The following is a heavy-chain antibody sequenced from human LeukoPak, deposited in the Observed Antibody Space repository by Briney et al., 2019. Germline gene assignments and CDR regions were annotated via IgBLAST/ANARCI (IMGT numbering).Heavy chain of an antibody. V-gene: IGHV4-4*02. CDR1: GGSISSSNW. D-gene: IGHD3-10*01. CDR3: ARQVDGFGEFDYFDY. J-gene: IGHJ4*02. Sequence: SETLSLTCAVSGGSISSSNWWSWVRQPPGKGLEWIGEISHSGSTYYNPSLKSRVTISVDTSKDQFSLRLTSVSAADTAVYYCARQVDGFGEFDYFDYWGQGTLVTVSS. CDR2: ISHSGST.